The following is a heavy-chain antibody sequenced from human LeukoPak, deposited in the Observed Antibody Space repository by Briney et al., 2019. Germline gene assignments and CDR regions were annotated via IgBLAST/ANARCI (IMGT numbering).Heavy chain of an antibody. CDR3: ARGVDYGGNPDY. V-gene: IGHV3-30*03. Sequence: ALPLSCAASVFTFSNFGLHWVRQAPGKGLEWVAVISFDGTTQYYANSVKGRFTIFRDNSKNSLYLQMNSLRADDTAVYYCARGVDYGGNPDYWGQGTLVTVSS. J-gene: IGHJ4*02. D-gene: IGHD4-23*01. CDR1: VFTFSNFG. CDR2: ISFDGTTQ.